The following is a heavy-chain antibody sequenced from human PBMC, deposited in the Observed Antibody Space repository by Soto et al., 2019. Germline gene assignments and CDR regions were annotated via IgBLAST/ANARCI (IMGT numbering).Heavy chain of an antibody. CDR1: GVSITPYF. V-gene: IGHV4-4*07. J-gene: IGHJ2*01. Sequence: QVQLQESGPGLVKPSETLSLTCTVSGVSITPYFWSWIRQPAGKAPEWVGHIYASGRTTYNPSLKGRATMFVSQTQVSLRLTSVTAADTAVYYCARHFDVDPSLDQYYFDLWGRGALVTVSS. CDR2: IYASGRT. CDR3: ARHFDVDPSLDQYYFDL. D-gene: IGHD3-9*01.